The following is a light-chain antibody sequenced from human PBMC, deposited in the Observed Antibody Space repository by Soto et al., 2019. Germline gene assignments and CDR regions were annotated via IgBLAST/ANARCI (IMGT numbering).Light chain of an antibody. CDR2: GAS. V-gene: IGKV3-15*01. J-gene: IGKJ4*01. CDR1: QSVSSN. CDR3: QQYDNWPLT. Sequence: EIVLTQSPATVSLSPGERATLSCRASQSVSSNLAWYQQKPGQAPRFLIYGASTRATGIPARFSGSGSGTEFTLTISSLQSEDFAVYYCQQYDNWPLTFGGGTKVDIK.